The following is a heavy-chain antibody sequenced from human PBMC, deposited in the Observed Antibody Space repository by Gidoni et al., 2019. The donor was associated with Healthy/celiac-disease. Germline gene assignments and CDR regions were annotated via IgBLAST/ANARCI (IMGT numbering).Heavy chain of an antibody. CDR2: ISGSGGSK. CDR3: ASRKPGIAVAGGNY. Sequence: LGWVSAISGSGGSKYYADSVKGRFTISRDNSKNTLYLKMNSLRAEETAEYYGASRKPGIAVAGGNYWGQGTLVTVSS. J-gene: IGHJ4*02. V-gene: IGHV3-23*01. D-gene: IGHD6-19*01.